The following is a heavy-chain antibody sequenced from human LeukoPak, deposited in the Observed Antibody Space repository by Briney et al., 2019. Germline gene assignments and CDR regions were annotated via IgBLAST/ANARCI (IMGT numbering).Heavy chain of an antibody. CDR3: ARRWGFRMYYFDY. D-gene: IGHD3-16*01. CDR2: INHSGST. J-gene: IGHJ4*02. V-gene: IGHV4-34*01. CDR1: GGSFSGYY. Sequence: PSETLSLTCAVYGGSFSGYYWSWIRQPPGKGLEWIGEINHSGSTNYNPSLKSRVTISVDTSKNQFSLKLSSVTAADTAVYYCARRWGFRMYYFDYWGQGTLVTVSS.